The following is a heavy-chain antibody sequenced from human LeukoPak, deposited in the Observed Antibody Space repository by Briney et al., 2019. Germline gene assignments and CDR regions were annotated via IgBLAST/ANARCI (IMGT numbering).Heavy chain of an antibody. Sequence: ASVKVSCKASGYTFTSYGISWVRQAPGQGLEWMGWISAYNGNTNYAQKLQGRVTMTTDTSTSTAYMELRSLRSDDTAVYYCARGGSSLLWFGEALIDYWGQGTLVTASS. CDR3: ARGGSSLLWFGEALIDY. CDR2: ISAYNGNT. CDR1: GYTFTSYG. D-gene: IGHD3-10*01. V-gene: IGHV1-18*01. J-gene: IGHJ4*02.